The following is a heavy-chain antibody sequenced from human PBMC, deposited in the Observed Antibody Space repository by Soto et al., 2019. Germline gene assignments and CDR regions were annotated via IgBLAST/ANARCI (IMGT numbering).Heavy chain of an antibody. V-gene: IGHV2-5*02. CDR1: GFSLSTSGVG. D-gene: IGHD3-9*01. CDR2: IYWDDDK. Sequence: QITLKESGPTLVKPTQTLTLTCTFSGFSLSTSGVGVGWIRQPPGKALEWLALIYWDDDKRYSPSLKSRLTITKETSKNQVVLTMTNMDPVDTATYYCAHLLTSLVVLRYFDWPSRVDPWGQGTLVTVSS. CDR3: AHLLTSLVVLRYFDWPSRVDP. J-gene: IGHJ5*02.